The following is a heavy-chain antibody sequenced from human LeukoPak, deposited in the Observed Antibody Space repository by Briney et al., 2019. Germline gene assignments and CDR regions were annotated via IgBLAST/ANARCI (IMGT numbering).Heavy chain of an antibody. CDR1: GGSFSGYY. D-gene: IGHD2-21*01. CDR2: INHSGST. V-gene: IGHV4-34*01. CDR3: ARGPVADY. Sequence: SETLSLTCAVYGGSFSGYYWSWIRQPPGKGLEWIGEINHSGSTNYNPSLKSRVTISVDTSKNQFSLKLSSVTAADTAVYYCARGPVADYWGQGNLVTVSS. J-gene: IGHJ4*02.